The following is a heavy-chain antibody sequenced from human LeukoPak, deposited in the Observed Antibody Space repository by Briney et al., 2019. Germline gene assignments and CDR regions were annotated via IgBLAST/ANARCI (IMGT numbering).Heavy chain of an antibody. Sequence: GGSLRLSCAASGFIFNDYYMSWIRQAPGKGLEWVSYISDSGSTTHYADSVEGRFTISRDNAKNSLHPQMNSLRVDDTAIYYCARGGASVRYYLDNWGQGTLVTVSS. CDR1: GFIFNDYY. D-gene: IGHD3-10*01. CDR2: ISDSGSTT. V-gene: IGHV3-11*01. J-gene: IGHJ4*02. CDR3: ARGGASVRYYLDN.